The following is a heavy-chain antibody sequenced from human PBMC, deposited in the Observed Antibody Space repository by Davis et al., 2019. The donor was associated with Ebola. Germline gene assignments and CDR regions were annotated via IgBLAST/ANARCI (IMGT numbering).Heavy chain of an antibody. CDR3: AKDDSSSYAILFDY. D-gene: IGHD6-6*01. CDR2: ISGSGTYT. CDR1: RLTFSSYA. V-gene: IGHV3-23*01. J-gene: IGHJ4*02. Sequence: PGGSLRLSCAASRLTFSSYAMSWVRQAPGKGLEWVSTISGSGTYTYYADSVKGRFTISRDNSKNTLYLQMNSLRAEDTAVYYCAKDDSSSYAILFDYWGQGTLVTVSS.